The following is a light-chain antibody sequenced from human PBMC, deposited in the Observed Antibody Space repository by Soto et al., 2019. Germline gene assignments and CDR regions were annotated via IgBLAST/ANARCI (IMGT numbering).Light chain of an antibody. J-gene: IGKJ5*01. CDR3: QQRSNWPPFT. CDR1: QSVSSY. V-gene: IGKV3-11*01. CDR2: DAS. Sequence: EIVLTQSPATLSLSPGERATLSCRASQSVSSYLAWYQQKHGQAPRLLIYDASNRATGSPARFSGSGSGTDVTLTISSREPEDFAVYYCQQRSNWPPFTFGQGTRLEIK.